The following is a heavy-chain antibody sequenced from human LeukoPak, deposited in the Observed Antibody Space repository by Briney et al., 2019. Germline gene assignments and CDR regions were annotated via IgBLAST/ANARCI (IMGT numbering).Heavy chain of an antibody. CDR3: ATTHAAGAVANWFDP. CDR2: TNPNTGGT. J-gene: IGHJ5*02. D-gene: IGHD4/OR15-4a*01. Sequence: ASVKVSCKASGYTFTGYYIHWVRQAPGQGLEWMGWTNPNTGGTNYAQRFQVRVTMTRDTSISTAYMELSRLTSDDTAVYYCATTHAAGAVANWFDPWGQGTLVTVSS. V-gene: IGHV1-2*02. CDR1: GYTFTGYY.